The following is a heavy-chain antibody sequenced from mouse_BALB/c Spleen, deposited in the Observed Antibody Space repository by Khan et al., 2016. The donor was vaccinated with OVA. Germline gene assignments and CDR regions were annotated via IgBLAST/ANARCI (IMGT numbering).Heavy chain of an antibody. Sequence: VQLQQSGPELMKPGASVNISCKASDYSFTSYYIHWVKQSHGKSLEWIGYIDPFNGGTDYNQKFKGKATLTVDKSSNTAYMHLSSLQSEDSAVYYCARGTFEYWGQGTLVTVSA. J-gene: IGHJ3*01. CDR2: IDPFNGGT. D-gene: IGHD3-3*01. CDR3: ARGTFEY. CDR1: DYSFTSYY. V-gene: IGHV1S135*01.